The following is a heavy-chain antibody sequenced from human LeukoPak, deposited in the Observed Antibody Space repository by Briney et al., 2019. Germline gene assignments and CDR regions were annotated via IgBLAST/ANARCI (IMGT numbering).Heavy chain of an antibody. CDR1: GYTFTSYY. Sequence: GASVKVSCKASGYTFTSYYMHWMRQAPGQGLEWMGIINPSGGSTSYAQKFQGRVTMTRDMSTSTVYMELSSLRSEDTAVYYCARAGRIVVVTAISRMDYWGQGTLVTVSS. V-gene: IGHV1-46*01. J-gene: IGHJ4*02. D-gene: IGHD2-21*02. CDR2: INPSGGST. CDR3: ARAGRIVVVTAISRMDY.